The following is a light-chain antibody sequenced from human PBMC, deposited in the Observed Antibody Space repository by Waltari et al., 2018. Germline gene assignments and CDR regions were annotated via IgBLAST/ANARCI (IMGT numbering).Light chain of an antibody. Sequence: QAVVTQEPSLTVSPGGTVTLTCGPRTGAVTSGQYTYWVQQKPGQAPVTLIYNTDNRHSWTFARFTGSLLGGKAALTVSGAQPEDEAEYYCLLSYSGARVFGGGTKLTVL. V-gene: IGLV7-46*01. J-gene: IGLJ3*02. CDR3: LLSYSGARV. CDR2: NTD. CDR1: TGAVTSGQY.